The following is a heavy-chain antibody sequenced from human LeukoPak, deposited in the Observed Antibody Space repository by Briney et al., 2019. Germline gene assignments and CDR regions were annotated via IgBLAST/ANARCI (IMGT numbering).Heavy chain of an antibody. J-gene: IGHJ4*02. Sequence: GGSLRLSCAASGLTFSTSWMHSVRQAPGKGLVWVPRLSPDESTSSYSDSLKGRFTVSRDNAKNTLCLEMKTLRADDTAVYYCTNSPSLGGNYWGFDYWGQGTLVTVSS. D-gene: IGHD4-23*01. V-gene: IGHV3-74*01. CDR2: LSPDESTS. CDR3: TNSPSLGGNYWGFDY. CDR1: GLTFSTSW.